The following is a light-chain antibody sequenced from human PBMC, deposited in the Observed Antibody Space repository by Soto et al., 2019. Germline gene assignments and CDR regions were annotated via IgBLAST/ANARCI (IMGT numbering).Light chain of an antibody. J-gene: IGKJ2*01. CDR3: QHYYRLPPT. Sequence: EIVWTQSPGTLSLSPGERATLSCRASQNIITYLAWYQQKPGQAPRLLIYGASTRATGVPDRLSGSGSGADFTLTINRLEPEDFAVYFCQHYYRLPPTYGPGTKLEV. CDR2: GAS. V-gene: IGKV3-20*01. CDR1: QNIITY.